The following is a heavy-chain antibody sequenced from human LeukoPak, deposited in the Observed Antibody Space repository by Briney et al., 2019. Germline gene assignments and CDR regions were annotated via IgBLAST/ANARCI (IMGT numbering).Heavy chain of an antibody. Sequence: GGSLRLSCAASGFTFSSYWMNWVRQAPGKGLEWVANIKQDGSEKYYVDSVKGRFTISRDNAKNSLYLQMNSLRAEDTAVYYCARDAPDCSNTSCQGDYWGQGTLVTVSS. J-gene: IGHJ4*02. V-gene: IGHV3-7*05. D-gene: IGHD2-2*01. CDR1: GFTFSSYW. CDR2: IKQDGSEK. CDR3: ARDAPDCSNTSCQGDY.